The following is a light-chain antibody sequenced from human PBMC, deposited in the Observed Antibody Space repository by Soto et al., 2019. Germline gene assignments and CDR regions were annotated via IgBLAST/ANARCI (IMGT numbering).Light chain of an antibody. J-gene: IGKJ5*01. V-gene: IGKV1-5*01. CDR3: QQYVADPIT. CDR2: GAF. CDR1: QSISSW. Sequence: DIQLTQSPSTLSASVGDRVTITCRASQSISSWLAWYQQKPGKAPKSLIFGAFSLQSRVSSRFSGSGSGTEYTLTLSRLQPEDSATYYCQQYVADPITFGQGTRLEIK.